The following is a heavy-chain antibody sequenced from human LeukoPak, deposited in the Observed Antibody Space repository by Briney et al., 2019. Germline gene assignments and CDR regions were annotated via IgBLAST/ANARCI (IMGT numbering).Heavy chain of an antibody. CDR3: ASDCSSTSCYRQFDY. CDR2: INPNSGGT. V-gene: IGHV1-2*02. J-gene: IGHJ4*02. D-gene: IGHD2-2*02. Sequence: ASVKVSCKASGYTFTGYYMRWVRQAPGQGLERMGWINPNSGGTNYAQKFQGRVTMTRDTSISTAYMELSRLRSDDTAVYYCASDCSSTSCYRQFDYWGQGTLVTVSS. CDR1: GYTFTGYY.